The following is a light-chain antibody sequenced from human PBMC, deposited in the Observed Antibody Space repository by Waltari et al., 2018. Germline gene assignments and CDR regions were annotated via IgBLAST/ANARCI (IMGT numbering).Light chain of an antibody. J-gene: IGKJ5*01. CDR3: QQSHSIPIT. CDR2: AAS. V-gene: IGKV1-39*01. CDR1: QSISNH. Sequence: DIQMTQSPSSLSASVGARVTITCRASQSISNHLNWYQQKPGKAPHLLIYAASNLQSGVPSRFSGSGSGTDFTLTISSLQPEDFATYNCQQSHSIPITFGQGTRLEIK.